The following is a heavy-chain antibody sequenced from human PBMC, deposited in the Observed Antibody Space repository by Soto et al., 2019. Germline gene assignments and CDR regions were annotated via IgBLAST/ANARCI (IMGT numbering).Heavy chain of an antibody. V-gene: IGHV4-31*03. J-gene: IGHJ3*01. D-gene: IGHD1-1*01. CDR3: AQAVVFTGGDAFDV. CDR1: GGSISTGGFY. Sequence: QVQLRESGPGLVKPSQTLSLTCTVSGGSISTGGFYWHWIRQYPGKGLEWIGSIFYSGRTSDNPSLTSRVTMSIEASKNRFSLRLSSVTAADTAVYHCAQAVVFTGGDAFDVWGQGTLVTVSS. CDR2: IFYSGRT.